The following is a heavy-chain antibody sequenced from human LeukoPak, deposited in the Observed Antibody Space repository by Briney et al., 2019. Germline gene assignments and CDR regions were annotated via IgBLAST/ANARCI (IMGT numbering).Heavy chain of an antibody. Sequence: GGSLRLSCAASGFTFSSYAMHWVRQAPGKGLEWVAVISYDGSNKYYADSVKGRFTISRDNSKNTLYLQMNSLRVEDTAVYYCARDFRYSSGDWGQGTLVTVS. J-gene: IGHJ4*02. V-gene: IGHV3-30*04. CDR2: ISYDGSNK. D-gene: IGHD6-19*01. CDR3: ARDFRYSSGD. CDR1: GFTFSSYA.